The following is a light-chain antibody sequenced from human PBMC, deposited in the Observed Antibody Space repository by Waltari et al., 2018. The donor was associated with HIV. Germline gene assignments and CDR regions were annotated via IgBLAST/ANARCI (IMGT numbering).Light chain of an antibody. CDR3: QQYGSXXPWT. CDR1: XXXXSNY. J-gene: IGKJ1*01. V-gene: IGKV3-20*01. CDR2: GAS. Sequence: EIVLTQSPGTLSLSPGERATLXXXXXXXXXSNYLAWYQQMAGQAPRLLIYGASSXATXXXDXFXGNXXXXXFTLTXXXXXXXDFAVYXCQQYGSXXPWTFGQGTXVXXK.